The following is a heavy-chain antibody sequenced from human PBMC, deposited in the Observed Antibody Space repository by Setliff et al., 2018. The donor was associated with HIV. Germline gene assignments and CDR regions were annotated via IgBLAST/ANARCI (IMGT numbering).Heavy chain of an antibody. D-gene: IGHD3-10*01. CDR2: VSSRGDT. CDR3: AGFGELLDYYYGMDV. CDR1: DSGTYY. V-gene: IGHV4-4*07. Sequence: PSETLSLTCTVSDSGTYYWSWIRQPAGKGLEWIGRVSSRGDTNYNPSLKSRVTMSIDTSKNQFSLKLSSVTAADTAVYYCAGFGELLDYYYGMDVWGQGTTVTVSS. J-gene: IGHJ6*02.